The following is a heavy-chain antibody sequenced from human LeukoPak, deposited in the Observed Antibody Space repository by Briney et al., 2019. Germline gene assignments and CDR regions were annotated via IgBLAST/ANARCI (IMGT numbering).Heavy chain of an antibody. V-gene: IGHV7-4-1*02. D-gene: IGHD5-12*01. CDR2: INTNTGNP. Sequence: ASVKVSCKASGYTFTSYAMNWVRQAPGQGLEWMGWINTNTGNPTYAQGFTGRFVFSLDTSVSTAYLQISSLKAEDTAVYYCAKNQYSGYDYQFDYWGQGTLVTVSS. CDR3: AKNQYSGYDYQFDY. CDR1: GYTFTSYA. J-gene: IGHJ4*02.